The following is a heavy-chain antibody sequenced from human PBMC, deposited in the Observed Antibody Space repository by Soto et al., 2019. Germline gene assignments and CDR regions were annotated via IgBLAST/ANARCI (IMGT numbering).Heavy chain of an antibody. CDR3: ARVGMAAAGLYGMDV. Sequence: SVKVSCKASGGTFSSYAISWVRQAPGQGLEWMGGIIPIFGTANYAQKFQGRVTITADESTSTAYMELSSLRSEDTAVYYCARVGMAAAGLYGMDVWGQGTTVTVSS. CDR2: IIPIFGTA. V-gene: IGHV1-69*13. CDR1: GGTFSSYA. J-gene: IGHJ6*02. D-gene: IGHD6-13*01.